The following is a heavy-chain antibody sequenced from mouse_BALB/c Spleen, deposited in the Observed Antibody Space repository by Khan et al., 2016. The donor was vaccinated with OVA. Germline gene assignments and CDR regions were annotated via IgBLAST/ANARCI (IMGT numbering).Heavy chain of an antibody. Sequence: EVQVVESGGDLVKPGGSLKLSCAASGFTFSTYGMSWVRQTPDKRLEWVATVSTGGGYTYYPDSVKGRFTISRDNAKNTLYLQMNSLKSEDTAMFYCARLAYYYDSEGFAYWGQGTLVTVSA. CDR1: GFTFSTYG. V-gene: IGHV5-6*01. D-gene: IGHD1-1*01. J-gene: IGHJ3*01. CDR2: VSTGGGYT. CDR3: ARLAYYYDSEGFAY.